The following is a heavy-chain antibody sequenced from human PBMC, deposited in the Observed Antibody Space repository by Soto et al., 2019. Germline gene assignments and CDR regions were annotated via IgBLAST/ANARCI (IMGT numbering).Heavy chain of an antibody. CDR2: INHSGST. CDR3: ARARPVRLRIVVVPAAATPTQLDP. Sequence: PSETLSVTCAVSGYAISSGYYWGWIRQPPGKGLEWIGEINHSGSTNYNPSLKSRVTISVDTSKNQFSLKLSSVTAADTAVYYCARARPVRLRIVVVPAAATPTQLDPSGQRNLLAVS. D-gene: IGHD2-2*01. V-gene: IGHV4-38-2*01. J-gene: IGHJ5*02. CDR1: GYAISSGYY.